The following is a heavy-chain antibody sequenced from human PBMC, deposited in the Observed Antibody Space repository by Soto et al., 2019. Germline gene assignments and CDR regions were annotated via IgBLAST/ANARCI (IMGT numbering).Heavy chain of an antibody. J-gene: IGHJ6*02. CDR2: IIPIFGTA. D-gene: IGHD3-22*01. CDR1: GGTFSSCA. V-gene: IGHV1-69*01. Sequence: QVQLVQSGADVKKPASSVKVSCKASGGTFSSCAISWVRQAPGQGLEWMGGIIPIFGTANYAQKFQGRVTITADESTSTAYMELSSLRSEDTAVYYCARARDSRGYYYPINYYYYGMDVWGQGTTVTVSS. CDR3: ARARDSRGYYYPINYYYYGMDV.